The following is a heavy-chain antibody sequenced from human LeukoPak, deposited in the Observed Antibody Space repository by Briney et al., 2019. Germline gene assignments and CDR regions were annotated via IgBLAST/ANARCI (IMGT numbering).Heavy chain of an antibody. CDR2: VNPNSGNT. Sequence: ASVKVSCKASGYTFTSYDINWVRQATGQGLEWMGWVNPNSGNTGYAQKFQGRVTMTRNTSISTAYMELSSLRSEDTAVYYCARGVDIVATIINYYYYMDVWGKGTTVTVSS. V-gene: IGHV1-8*01. CDR1: GYTFTSYD. J-gene: IGHJ6*03. CDR3: ARGVDIVATIINYYYYMDV. D-gene: IGHD5-12*01.